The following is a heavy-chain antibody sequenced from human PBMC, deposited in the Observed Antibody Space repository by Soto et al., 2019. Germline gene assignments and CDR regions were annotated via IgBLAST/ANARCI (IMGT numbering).Heavy chain of an antibody. V-gene: IGHV3-66*01. D-gene: IGHD2-15*01. CDR2: SYSGGST. CDR1: GFTVSSNY. J-gene: IGHJ4*02. Sequence: EVQLVESGGGLVQPGGSLRLSCAASGFTVSSNYMSWVRQAPGKGLEWVSVSYSGGSTYYADSVKGRFTISRDNSKNTLYLQMNSLRAEDTAVYYCARGGGDCSGGSCYFWRYYFDYWGQGTLVTVSS. CDR3: ARGGGDCSGGSCYFWRYYFDY.